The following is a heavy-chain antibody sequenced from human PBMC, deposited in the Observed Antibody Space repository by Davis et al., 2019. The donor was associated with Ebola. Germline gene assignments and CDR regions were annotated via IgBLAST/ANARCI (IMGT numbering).Heavy chain of an antibody. CDR1: GFTFSSYS. Sequence: GESLKISCAASGFTFSSYSMNWVRQAPGKGLVWVSRINSDGSRTSYADSVKGRFTISRDNSKNTLYLQMNSLRAEDTAVYYCARLRGVVGAGHAFDIWGQGTMVTVSS. CDR2: INSDGSRT. V-gene: IGHV3-74*01. CDR3: ARLRGVVGAGHAFDI. D-gene: IGHD1-26*01. J-gene: IGHJ3*02.